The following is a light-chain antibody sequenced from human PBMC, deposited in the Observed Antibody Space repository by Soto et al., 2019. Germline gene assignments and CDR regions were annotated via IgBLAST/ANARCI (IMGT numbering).Light chain of an antibody. J-gene: IGLJ1*01. CDR2: EVS. CDR1: SSDVGGYNY. CDR3: SSHTSSALYV. V-gene: IGLV2-14*01. Sequence: QSALTQPASVSGSPGQSITISCTGTSSDVGGYNYVSWYQQHPGKAPKLMIYEVSYRPSGVSNRFSGSKSGNTASLTISGLQAEDEADYYCSSHTSSALYVFGIGTKLTVL.